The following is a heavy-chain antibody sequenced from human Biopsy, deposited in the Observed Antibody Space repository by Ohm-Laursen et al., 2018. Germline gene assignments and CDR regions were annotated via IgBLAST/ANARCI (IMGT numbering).Heavy chain of an antibody. V-gene: IGHV3-11*01. CDR3: ARSVGIMAAPIDY. J-gene: IGHJ4*02. D-gene: IGHD3-16*01. CDR1: GFIFSDYY. CDR2: ISSVGTI. Sequence: GSLRLSCTASGFIFSDYYMSWIRQAPGKGLEWVSNISSVGTIYYADSVRGRFTISRDNAKNSLYLQMNSLRVEDTAVYYCARSVGIMAAPIDYWGQGTLVTVSS.